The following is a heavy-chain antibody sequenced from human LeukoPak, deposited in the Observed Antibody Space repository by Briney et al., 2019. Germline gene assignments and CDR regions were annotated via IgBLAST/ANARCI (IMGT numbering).Heavy chain of an antibody. Sequence: GGSLRLSRAASGFTFSSYGMHWVRQAPGKGLEWVAFIRYDGSNKYYADSVKGRFTISRDNSKNTLYLQMNSLRAEDTAVYYCARVGAAAGTLDYWGQGTLVTVSS. CDR3: ARVGAAAGTLDY. V-gene: IGHV3-30*02. CDR2: IRYDGSNK. CDR1: GFTFSSYG. D-gene: IGHD6-13*01. J-gene: IGHJ4*02.